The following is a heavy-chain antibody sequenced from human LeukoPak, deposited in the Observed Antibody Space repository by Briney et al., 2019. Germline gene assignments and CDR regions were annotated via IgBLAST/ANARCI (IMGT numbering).Heavy chain of an antibody. Sequence: GASVKVSCKASGYTFTSYYKHWVRQAPGQGLEWMGIINPSGGSTSYAQKFQGRVTMTRDTSTSTVYMELSSLRSEDTAVYYCALLGGNRVFDYWGQGTLVTVSS. CDR2: INPSGGST. CDR1: GYTFTSYY. V-gene: IGHV1-46*01. D-gene: IGHD4-23*01. CDR3: ALLGGNRVFDY. J-gene: IGHJ4*02.